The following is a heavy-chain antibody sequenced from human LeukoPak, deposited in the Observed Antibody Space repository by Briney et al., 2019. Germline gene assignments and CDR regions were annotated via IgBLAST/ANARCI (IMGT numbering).Heavy chain of an antibody. CDR2: ISAYNGNT. V-gene: IGHV1-18*01. Sequence: ASVKVSCKASGYTFTSYGISWVRQAPGQGLEWMGWISAYNGNTSYAQKLQGRVTMTTDTSTSTAYMELRSLRSDDTAVYYCARQIAVAGRAGSQGRGYYFDRWGQGTLVTVS. D-gene: IGHD6-19*01. J-gene: IGHJ4*02. CDR1: GYTFTSYG. CDR3: ARQIAVAGRAGSQGRGYYFDR.